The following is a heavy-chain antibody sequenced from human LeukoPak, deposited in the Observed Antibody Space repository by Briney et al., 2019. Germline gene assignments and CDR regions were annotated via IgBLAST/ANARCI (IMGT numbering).Heavy chain of an antibody. D-gene: IGHD2-15*01. CDR2: IWYGGSNK. CDR3: AKDGKKRYCSGGSCPNPYYYYMDV. J-gene: IGHJ6*03. Sequence: PGGSLRLSCAASGFTFSSYAMSWVRQAPGKGLEWVAVIWYGGSNKYYADSVKGRFTISRDNSKNTLYLQMNSLRAEDTAVYYCAKDGKKRYCSGGSCPNPYYYYMDVWGKGTTVTVSS. CDR1: GFTFSSYA. V-gene: IGHV3-30*02.